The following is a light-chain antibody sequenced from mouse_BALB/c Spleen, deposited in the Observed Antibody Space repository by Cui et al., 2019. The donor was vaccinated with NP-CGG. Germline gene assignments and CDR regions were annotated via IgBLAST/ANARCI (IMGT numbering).Light chain of an antibody. CDR3: ALWYSNHWV. CDR2: STN. Sequence: QAVVTQESALTTSPGETATLTCRPSTGAVTTSNYANWVQEKPDHLFTGLIGSTNNRPPGVPARFSGSLIGDKAALTITGAQTEDEAIYFCALWYSNHWVFGGGTKLTVL. V-gene: IGLV1*01. CDR1: TGAVTTSNY. J-gene: IGLJ1*01.